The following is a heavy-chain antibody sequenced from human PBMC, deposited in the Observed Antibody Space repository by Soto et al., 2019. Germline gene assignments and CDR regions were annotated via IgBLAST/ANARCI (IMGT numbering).Heavy chain of an antibody. V-gene: IGHV5-10-1*01. CDR2: IDPSDSYT. CDR3: ARQASLPVDYYYYGMDV. CDR1: GYSFTSYW. D-gene: IGHD2-2*01. Sequence: GESLKISCKGSGYSFTSYWISWVRQMPGKGLEWMGGIDPSDSYTNYSPSFQGHVTISADKSISTAYLQWSSLKASDTAMYYCARQASLPVDYYYYGMDVWGQGTTVTVSS. J-gene: IGHJ6*02.